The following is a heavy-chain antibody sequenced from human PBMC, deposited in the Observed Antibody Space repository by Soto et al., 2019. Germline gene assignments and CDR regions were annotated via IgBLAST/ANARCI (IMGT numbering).Heavy chain of an antibody. CDR2: IYSDGSAT. Sequence: PGGSLRLSCAASGFTFSYYWMHWVRQTPEKGLVWVARIYSDGSATTYADSVKGRFTISRDNSKNTLYLQMNSLRADDTAVCYCARGNYGGFDYWGQGTLVTVSS. CDR3: ARGNYGGFDY. J-gene: IGHJ4*02. CDR1: GFTFSYYW. D-gene: IGHD4-17*01. V-gene: IGHV3-74*03.